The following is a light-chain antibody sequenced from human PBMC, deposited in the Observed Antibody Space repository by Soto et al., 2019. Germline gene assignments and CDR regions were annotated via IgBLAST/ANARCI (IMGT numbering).Light chain of an antibody. CDR2: GAS. J-gene: IGKJ5*01. Sequence: EIVLTQSPGTLSLSPGERATLSCRASQSVSSSYLAWYQQKPGQAPRLLIYGASSRATGIPDRFSGSGSGTDFTLTISSLEPEAVAVYYCQQYGSSPITFGQGPRLEIK. CDR1: QSVSSSY. V-gene: IGKV3-20*01. CDR3: QQYGSSPIT.